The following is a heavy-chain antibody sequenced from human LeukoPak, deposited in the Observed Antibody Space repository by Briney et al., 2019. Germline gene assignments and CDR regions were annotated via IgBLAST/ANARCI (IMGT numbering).Heavy chain of an antibody. Sequence: GGSLRLSCAASGFTFSSYEMNWVRQAPGKGLEWVSYISSSGSIIYYADSVKGRFTISRDNAKNSLYLQMNSLRAEDTAVYYCARDPRGYTYGYDDYWGQGTLVTVSS. D-gene: IGHD5-18*01. V-gene: IGHV3-48*03. CDR3: ARDPRGYTYGYDDY. J-gene: IGHJ4*02. CDR2: ISSSGSII. CDR1: GFTFSSYE.